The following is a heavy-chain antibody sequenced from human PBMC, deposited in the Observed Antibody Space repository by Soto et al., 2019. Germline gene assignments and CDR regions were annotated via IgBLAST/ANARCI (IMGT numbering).Heavy chain of an antibody. D-gene: IGHD1-26*01. J-gene: IGHJ6*02. CDR1: VYDFTNYW. CDR3: ATGGEGKRYGRDV. CDR2: IDPSDSYI. Sequence: PGESLQISCTGYVYDFTNYWINWVRQLPGKGLEWMGRIDPSDSYISYSPSFEGHVTISVDKYINTAYLQWSDLKASDSGKYFCATGGEGKRYGRDVWCQGKTVTVSS. V-gene: IGHV5-10-1*01.